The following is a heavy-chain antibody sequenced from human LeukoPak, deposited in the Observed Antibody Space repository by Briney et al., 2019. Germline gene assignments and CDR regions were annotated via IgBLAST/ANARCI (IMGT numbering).Heavy chain of an antibody. J-gene: IGHJ4*02. CDR2: MKQDGSEK. Sequence: GGSLRLSCAASGFTFNSYWMSWVRQAPGKGPEWVAKMKQDGSEKYYVDSVKGRFTISRDNAKNSLYLQMNSLRAEDTAVYYCARDLSIYFGSGHFGFWGQGTLVTVSS. V-gene: IGHV3-7*01. D-gene: IGHD3-10*01. CDR3: ARDLSIYFGSGHFGF. CDR1: GFTFNSYW.